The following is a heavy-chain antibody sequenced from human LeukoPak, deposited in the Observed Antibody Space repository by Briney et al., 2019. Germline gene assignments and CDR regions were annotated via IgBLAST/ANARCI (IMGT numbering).Heavy chain of an antibody. CDR2: ISGSGGST. V-gene: IGHV3-23*01. Sequence: GGSLRLSCAASGFTFSSYAMSWVRQAPGKGLEWVSAISGSGGSTYYADSVKGRFTVSRDNCKNTLYLQMNSLRAEDTAIYYCAKDIYGDYGGPDYWGQGTLVTVSS. D-gene: IGHD4-17*01. CDR3: AKDIYGDYGGPDY. J-gene: IGHJ4*02. CDR1: GFTFSSYA.